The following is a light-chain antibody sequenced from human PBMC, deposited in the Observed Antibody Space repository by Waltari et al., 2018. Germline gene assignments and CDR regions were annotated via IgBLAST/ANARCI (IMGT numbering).Light chain of an antibody. CDR3: QQYYSTPRT. V-gene: IGKV3-15*01. CDR2: GAY. J-gene: IGKJ3*01. Sequence: EIVMTQSPATLSVSPGDTASLSCRASQSVSSNLAWYQQKPGQAPRLLIYGAYTRATGIPARFSGSGSGTEFTLTISSLQAEDVAVYYCQQYYSTPRTFGPGTKVDIK. CDR1: QSVSSN.